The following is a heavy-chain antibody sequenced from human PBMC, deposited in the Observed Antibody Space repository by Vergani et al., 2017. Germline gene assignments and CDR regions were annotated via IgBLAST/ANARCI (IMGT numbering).Heavy chain of an antibody. V-gene: IGHV1-8*02. J-gene: IGHJ4*02. D-gene: IGHD6-19*01. Sequence: QVQLVQSGAEVKKPGSSVKVSCKASGGTFSSYAISWVRQATGQGLEWMGWMNPNSGNTGYAQKFQGRVTMTRNTSISTAYMELSSLRSEDTAVYYCARGQAVAGTILEWGQGTLVTVSS. CDR2: MNPNSGNT. CDR3: ARGQAVAGTILE. CDR1: GGTFSSYA.